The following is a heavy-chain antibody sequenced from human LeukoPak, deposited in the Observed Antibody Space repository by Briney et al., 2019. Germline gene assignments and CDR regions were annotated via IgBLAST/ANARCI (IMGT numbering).Heavy chain of an antibody. V-gene: IGHV4-59*01. Sequence: SETLSLTCTVSGGSISIYYWSWIRQPPGKGLEWIGYIYYSGSTNYNPSLKSRVTISVDTSKNQFSPKLSSVTAADTAVYYCARVLDYGGNSPDAFDIWGQGTMVTVSS. D-gene: IGHD4-17*01. CDR2: IYYSGST. CDR3: ARVLDYGGNSPDAFDI. J-gene: IGHJ3*02. CDR1: GGSISIYY.